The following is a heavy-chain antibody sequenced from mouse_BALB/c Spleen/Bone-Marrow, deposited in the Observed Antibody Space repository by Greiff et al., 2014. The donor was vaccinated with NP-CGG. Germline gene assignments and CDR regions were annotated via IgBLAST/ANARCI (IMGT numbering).Heavy chain of an antibody. CDR3: ARDRAYGNWYFDV. Sequence: VQLQQSGPGLVAPSQSLSITCTVSGFSLKNYGVHWVRQPPGKGLEWLGVIGTGRGTNYNSALMSRLSISKDNSKGQVFLKVNSLQTDDTAMYYCARDRAYGNWYFDVWGAGTTVTVSS. CDR1: GFSLKNYG. V-gene: IGHV2-9*02. J-gene: IGHJ1*01. CDR2: IGTGRGT. D-gene: IGHD2-1*01.